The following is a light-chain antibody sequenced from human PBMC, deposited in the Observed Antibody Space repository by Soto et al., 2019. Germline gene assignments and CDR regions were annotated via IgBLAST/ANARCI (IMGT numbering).Light chain of an antibody. J-gene: IGKJ2*01. CDR2: DAS. V-gene: IGKV1-39*01. CDR1: QSISNY. CDR3: QQSYSTPPGT. Sequence: IRMTQSPSSFSASTGDRVTITCRASQSISNYLNWYQQKPGKAPNLLIYDASSLQSGVPSRFSGSGSGTDFTLTISSLQPEDFATYYCQQSYSTPPGTFGQGTKVDIK.